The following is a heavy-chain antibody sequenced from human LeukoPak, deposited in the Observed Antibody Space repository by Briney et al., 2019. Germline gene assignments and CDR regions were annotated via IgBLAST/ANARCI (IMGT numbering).Heavy chain of an antibody. V-gene: IGHV4-59*12. CDR2: IYYSGST. CDR1: GGSISGYH. J-gene: IGHJ4*02. D-gene: IGHD3-10*01. Sequence: SETLSLTCTVPGGSISGYHWSWIRQPPGKGLEWIGYIYYSGSTNYNPSLKSRVTISADTSKKQFSLNLTSVTAADTAVYYCARDPRSGNYLDYWGQGTLVTVSS. CDR3: ARDPRSGNYLDY.